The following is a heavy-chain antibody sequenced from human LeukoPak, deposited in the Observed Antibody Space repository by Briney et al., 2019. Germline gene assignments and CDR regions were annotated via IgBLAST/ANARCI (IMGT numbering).Heavy chain of an antibody. CDR3: ARTTGRYCSSTSCYQAMFDP. CDR1: GGSISSSSYY. V-gene: IGHV4-39*01. J-gene: IGHJ5*02. Sequence: PSETLSLTCTVSGGSISSSSYYWGWIRQPPGKGLEWIGSIYYSGSTYYNPSLKSRVTISVDTSKNQFSLKLSSVTAADTDVYYCARTTGRYCSSTSCYQAMFDPWGQGTLVTVSS. D-gene: IGHD2-2*01. CDR2: IYYSGST.